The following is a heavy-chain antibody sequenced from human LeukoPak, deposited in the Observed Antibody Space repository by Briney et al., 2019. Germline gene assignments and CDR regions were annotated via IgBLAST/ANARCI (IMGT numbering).Heavy chain of an antibody. J-gene: IGHJ4*02. V-gene: IGHV3-7*03. CDR3: ARDGFGTGSN. CDR1: GFTFRTYW. Sequence: PGGSPRLSCVVSGFTFRTYWMHWVRQAPGKGLEWVANIKQDGSEKNYVDSVKGRFIISRDNAKNSLYLQMNTLRADDTAVYYCARDGFGTGSNWGQGTLVTVSS. CDR2: IKQDGSEK. D-gene: IGHD3-16*01.